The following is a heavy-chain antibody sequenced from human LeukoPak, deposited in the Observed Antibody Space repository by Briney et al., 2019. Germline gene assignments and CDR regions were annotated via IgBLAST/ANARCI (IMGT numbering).Heavy chain of an antibody. D-gene: IGHD3-22*01. J-gene: IGHJ4*02. V-gene: IGHV3-7*01. CDR1: GFTFSSYS. CDR3: ARANYYDSSGYSPSYYFDY. CDR2: IKQDGSEK. Sequence: GGSLRLSCAASGFTFSSYSMNWVRQVPGKGLEWVANIKQDGSEKYYVDSVKGRFTISRDNAKNSLYLQMNSLRAEDTAVYYCARANYYDSSGYSPSYYFDYWGQGTLVTVSS.